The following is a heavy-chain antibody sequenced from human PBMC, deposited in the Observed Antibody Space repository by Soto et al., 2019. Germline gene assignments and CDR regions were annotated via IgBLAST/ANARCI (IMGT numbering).Heavy chain of an antibody. V-gene: IGHV1-69*01. CDR1: GVSFNNNG. D-gene: IGHD3-10*01. Sequence: QVQLVQSGAEVKKPGSSVKVSCKTSGVSFNNNGIGWVRQAPGNGLEWMGGVSPTFRTSNYARTFQGRISITADASTGTVNMELSSLTSEDTAQYYCARVLYYGSGSYSPYGMDVWGQGTTVTVSS. CDR3: ARVLYYGSGSYSPYGMDV. J-gene: IGHJ6*02. CDR2: VSPTFRTS.